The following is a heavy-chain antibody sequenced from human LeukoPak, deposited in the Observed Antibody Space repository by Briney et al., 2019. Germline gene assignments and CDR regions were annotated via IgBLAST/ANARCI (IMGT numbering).Heavy chain of an antibody. CDR2: INTDGTTT. J-gene: IGHJ4*02. D-gene: IGHD3-22*01. CDR3: AREVVDSGASYYDY. Sequence: PGGSLRLSCTASGFTFSSYWMHWVRQAPGKGLVWVSRINTDGTTTTYADSVKGRFTISRDNAKNTLYLQMNSLRAEDTAVYYCAREVVDSGASYYDYWGQGTLVTVSS. CDR1: GFTFSSYW. V-gene: IGHV3-74*01.